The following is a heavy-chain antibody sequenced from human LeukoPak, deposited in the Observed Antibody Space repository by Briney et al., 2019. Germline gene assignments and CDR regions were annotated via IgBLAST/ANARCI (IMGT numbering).Heavy chain of an antibody. CDR2: INSNSGGT. V-gene: IGHV1-2*06. CDR3: ARDPYGSGWYASNWFDP. J-gene: IGHJ5*02. Sequence: ASVKVSCKASGYTFTGYYMHWVRQAPGQGLEWMGRINSNSGGTNYAQKLQGRVTMTTDTSTSTAYMELRSLRSDDTAVYYCARDPYGSGWYASNWFDPWGQGTLVTVSS. D-gene: IGHD6-19*01. CDR1: GYTFTGYY.